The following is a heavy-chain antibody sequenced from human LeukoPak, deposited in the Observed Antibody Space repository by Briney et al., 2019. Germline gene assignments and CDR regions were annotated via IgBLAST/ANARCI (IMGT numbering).Heavy chain of an antibody. CDR1: GGSINTPNYY. Sequence: PSETLSLTCTVSGGSINTPNYYWGWIRQTPGKGLEWIGNIFYSGGTYYSPSLTSRVTISLDTSRNQFSLKLNSVTAADTAVYYCARDKYGYSDYWGQGTLVTVSS. J-gene: IGHJ4*02. V-gene: IGHV4-39*07. D-gene: IGHD5-24*01. CDR2: IFYSGGT. CDR3: ARDKYGYSDY.